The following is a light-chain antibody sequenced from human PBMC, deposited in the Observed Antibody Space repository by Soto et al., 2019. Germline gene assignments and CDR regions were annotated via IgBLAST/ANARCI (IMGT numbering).Light chain of an antibody. J-gene: IGLJ1*01. Sequence: QSALTQPPSASGSPGQSVTISCTGTSSDVGGYNYVSWYQQHPGKAPKLMIYEVSKRPSGVPDRFSGSKSGNMASLTVSGLQAEDEADYYCSSYAGSNNFKVFGTGTKLTVL. CDR3: SSYAGSNNFKV. CDR1: SSDVGGYNY. CDR2: EVS. V-gene: IGLV2-8*01.